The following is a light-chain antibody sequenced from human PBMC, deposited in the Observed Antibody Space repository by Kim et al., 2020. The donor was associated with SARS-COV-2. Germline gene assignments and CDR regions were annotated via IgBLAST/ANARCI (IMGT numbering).Light chain of an antibody. V-gene: IGKV3-11*01. CDR3: QQRSNWPRFT. J-gene: IGKJ5*01. CDR2: DAS. CDR1: QSVSSD. Sequence: SPGERATLSCRASQSVSSDLAWYQQKPGQAPRLLIYDASNRATGIPARFSGSGSGTDFTLTISSLEPEDFAVYYCQQRSNWPRFTFGQGTRLEIK.